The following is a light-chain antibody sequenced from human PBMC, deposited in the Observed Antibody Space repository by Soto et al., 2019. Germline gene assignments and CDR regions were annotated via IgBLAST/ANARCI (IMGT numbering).Light chain of an antibody. J-gene: IGKJ2*01. CDR1: QSVSSN. Sequence: EIVMTQSPATLSVSPGERATLSCRASQSVSSNLAWYQQIPGQAPRLLIYDASTRATGIPARFSGSGSGTEFTLTISSLQSEDFALYYCQQYNKWPPLYTFGQGTKLEIK. CDR3: QQYNKWPPLYT. V-gene: IGKV3-15*01. CDR2: DAS.